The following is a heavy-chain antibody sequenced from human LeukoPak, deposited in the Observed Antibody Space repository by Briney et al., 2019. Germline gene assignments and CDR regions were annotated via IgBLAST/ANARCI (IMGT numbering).Heavy chain of an antibody. CDR2: IWYDGSYK. CDR3: AKVVQYTSSTGTGLDY. Sequence: GGPLRLSCAASGFTFSNYGMHWVRQAPGKGLDWVAVIWYDGSYKYYADSVKGRFTISRDNSKNTLYLQMNSLRAEDTAVYYCAKVVQYTSSTGTGLDYWGQGTLVTVSS. D-gene: IGHD1-1*01. J-gene: IGHJ4*02. CDR1: GFTFSNYG. V-gene: IGHV3-33*06.